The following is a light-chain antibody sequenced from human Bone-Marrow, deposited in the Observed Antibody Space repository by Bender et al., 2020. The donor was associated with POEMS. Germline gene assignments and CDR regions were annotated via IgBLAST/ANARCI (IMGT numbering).Light chain of an antibody. V-gene: IGLV1-40*01. CDR3: CSDAGRFTPVL. J-gene: IGLJ2*01. Sequence: QSALTQPASVSGAPGQRVTISCTGSSSNLGANHAVHWYQQPPGTAPKLLIYSNTNRPSGVPDRFSGSKSGTSASLDITGLQAEDEAVYFCCSDAGRFTPVLFGGGTKVTVL. CDR2: SNT. CDR1: SSNLGANHA.